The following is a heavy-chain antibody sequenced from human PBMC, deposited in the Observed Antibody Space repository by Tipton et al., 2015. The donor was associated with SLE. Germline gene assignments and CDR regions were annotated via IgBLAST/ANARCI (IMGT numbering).Heavy chain of an antibody. D-gene: IGHD1-26*01. CDR2: IYTSGST. Sequence: TLSLTCTVSGGSISSYYWSWIRQPPGKGLEWIGYIYTSGSTNYNPSLQSRVTISVDTSKNQFSLKLSSVTAADTAVYYCARGGGSFPGYYFDYWGQGTLVTVSS. CDR3: ARGGGSFPGYYFDY. CDR1: GGSISSYY. J-gene: IGHJ4*02. V-gene: IGHV4-4*08.